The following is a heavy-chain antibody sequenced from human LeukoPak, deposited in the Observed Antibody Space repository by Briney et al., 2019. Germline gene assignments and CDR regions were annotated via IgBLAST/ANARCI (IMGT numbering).Heavy chain of an antibody. Sequence: GASVKVSCKASGYTFTGYYMHWVRQAPGQGLEWMGWINPNSGGTNYAQKFQGRVTMTRDTSISTAYMELSSLRSEDTAVYYCATGGKSIAAAWDYWGQGTLVTVSS. V-gene: IGHV1-2*02. CDR2: INPNSGGT. J-gene: IGHJ4*02. CDR1: GYTFTGYY. CDR3: ATGGKSIAAAWDY. D-gene: IGHD6-13*01.